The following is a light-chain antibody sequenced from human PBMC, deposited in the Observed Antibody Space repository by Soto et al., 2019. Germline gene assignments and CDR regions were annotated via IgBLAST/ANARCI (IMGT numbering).Light chain of an antibody. Sequence: DIQMTQSPSSLSASVGDRVTITCRASQGISNFLAWYQQKPGKVPKLLISAASTLQSGVPSRFSGSGSGTDFTLTITSRQPEDVATYYCQQYSSVITFGQVTRLEIK. V-gene: IGKV1-27*01. J-gene: IGKJ5*01. CDR3: QQYSSVIT. CDR1: QGISNF. CDR2: AAS.